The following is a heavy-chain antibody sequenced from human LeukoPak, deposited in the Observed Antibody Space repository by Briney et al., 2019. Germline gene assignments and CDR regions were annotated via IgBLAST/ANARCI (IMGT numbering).Heavy chain of an antibody. CDR2: IWYDGSNK. D-gene: IGHD5-18*01. CDR3: ARSKGVTPYWSFDL. Sequence: PGGSLRLSCAASGFTFSSYGIHWVRQAPGKGLEWVAVIWYDGSNKYYADSVKGRFTISRDNSKNTLYLQMNSLRAEDTAVYYCARSKGVTPYWSFDLWGRGTLVTVSS. J-gene: IGHJ2*01. CDR1: GFTFSSYG. V-gene: IGHV3-33*01.